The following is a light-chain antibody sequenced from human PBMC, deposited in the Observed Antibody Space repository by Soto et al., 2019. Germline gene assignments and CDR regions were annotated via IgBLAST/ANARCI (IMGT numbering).Light chain of an antibody. CDR2: LNSDGSH. CDR3: QTWGTGIQDVV. V-gene: IGLV4-69*01. Sequence: QLVLTQSPSASASLGASVKLTCTLSSGHSSYAIAWHQQQPDKGPRYLMNLNSDGSHSKEDGIPDRFSGSSSGAERYLTISSLQSEDEADYYCQTWGTGIQDVVFGGGTKLTVL. J-gene: IGLJ2*01. CDR1: SGHSSYA.